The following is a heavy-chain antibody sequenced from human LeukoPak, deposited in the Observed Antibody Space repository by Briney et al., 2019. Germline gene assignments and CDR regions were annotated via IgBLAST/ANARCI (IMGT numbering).Heavy chain of an antibody. CDR3: AKAQQIQLWPYDY. V-gene: IGHV3-9*01. J-gene: IGHJ4*02. D-gene: IGHD5-18*01. Sequence: GGSLRLSCAASGFTFDDYAMHWVRQAPGKGLEWVSGISWNSGSIGYADSVKGRFTISRDNAKNSLYLQMNSLRAEDTALYYCAKAQQIQLWPYDYWGQGTLVTVSS. CDR2: ISWNSGSI. CDR1: GFTFDDYA.